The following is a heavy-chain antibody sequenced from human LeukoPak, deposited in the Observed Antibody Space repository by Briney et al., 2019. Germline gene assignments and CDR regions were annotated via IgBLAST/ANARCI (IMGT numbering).Heavy chain of an antibody. CDR3: ARTLVVPDY. J-gene: IGHJ4*02. D-gene: IGHD2-2*01. V-gene: IGHV4-34*01. Sequence: SETLSLTCAVYGVSFSGYYWSWLRQPPGKGLEWIGEINHSGSTNYNPSLKSRVTISVDTSKNQFSLKLSSVTAADTAVYYCARTLVVPDYWGQGTLVTVSS. CDR2: INHSGST. CDR1: GVSFSGYY.